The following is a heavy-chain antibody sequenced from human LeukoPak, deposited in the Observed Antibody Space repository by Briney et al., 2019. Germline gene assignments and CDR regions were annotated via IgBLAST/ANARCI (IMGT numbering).Heavy chain of an antibody. Sequence: GRSLRLSCAASGFTFSSYGMHWVRQAPGKGLEWVAVISYDGSNKYYADSVKGRFTISRDNSKNALYLQMNSLRAEDTAVYYCARTRGAFDIWGQGTMVTVSS. J-gene: IGHJ3*02. V-gene: IGHV3-30*03. CDR1: GFTFSSYG. CDR3: ARTRGAFDI. CDR2: ISYDGSNK.